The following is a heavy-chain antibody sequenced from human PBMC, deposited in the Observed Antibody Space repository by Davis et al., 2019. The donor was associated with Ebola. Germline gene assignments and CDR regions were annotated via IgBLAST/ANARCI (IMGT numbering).Heavy chain of an antibody. CDR1: GFTFSSYW. CDR2: IKEDGSDT. CDR3: SRGRVEDDV. V-gene: IGHV3-7*01. J-gene: IGHJ3*01. Sequence: GESLKISCAASGFTFSSYWMSWVRQAPGKGLEWVANIKEDGSDTYYADSVKGRFTISRDNAKNSVYLQMDSLRAEDTAVYYCSRGRVEDDVWGQGTMVTVSS. D-gene: IGHD5-24*01.